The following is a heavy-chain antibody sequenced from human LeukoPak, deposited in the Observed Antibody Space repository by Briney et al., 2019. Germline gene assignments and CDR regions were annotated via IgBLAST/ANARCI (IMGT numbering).Heavy chain of an antibody. Sequence: PGGSLRLSCAASGFTFSSYWMHWVRQAPGKGLVWVSSISSSSSYIYYADSVKGRFTISRDNAKNSLYLQMNSLRAEDTAMFYCASSPKGQLWNLKVWGQGTLVTVSS. J-gene: IGHJ4*02. V-gene: IGHV3-21*03. CDR2: ISSSSSYI. CDR1: GFTFSSYW. CDR3: ASSPKGQLWNLKV. D-gene: IGHD5-18*01.